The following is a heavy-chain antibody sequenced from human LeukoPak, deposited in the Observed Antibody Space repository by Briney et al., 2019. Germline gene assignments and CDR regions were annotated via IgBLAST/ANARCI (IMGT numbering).Heavy chain of an antibody. CDR2: ISAYNGNT. D-gene: IGHD3-10*01. Sequence: ASVKVSCKASGYTFTSYGISWVRQAPGQGLEWMGWISAYNGNTNYAQKLQGRVTMTTDTCTSTAYMELRSLRSDDTGVYYCASGDYYGSGSYPYYYCGMDVWGQGTTVTVSS. J-gene: IGHJ6*02. V-gene: IGHV1-18*01. CDR3: ASGDYYGSGSYPYYYCGMDV. CDR1: GYTFTSYG.